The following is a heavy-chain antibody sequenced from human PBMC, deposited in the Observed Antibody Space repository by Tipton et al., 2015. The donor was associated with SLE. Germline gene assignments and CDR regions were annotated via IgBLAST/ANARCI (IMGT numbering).Heavy chain of an antibody. CDR1: GGSFSGYY. J-gene: IGHJ4*02. Sequence: TLSLTCAVYGGSFSGYYWSWIRQPPGKGLEWIGEINHSGSTNYNPSLKSRVTISVDTSKNQFSLKLSSVTAADTAVYYCARGRYDFWSGHHGFDYWCQGTLVTVSS. D-gene: IGHD3-3*01. CDR3: ARGRYDFWSGHHGFDY. V-gene: IGHV4-34*01. CDR2: INHSGST.